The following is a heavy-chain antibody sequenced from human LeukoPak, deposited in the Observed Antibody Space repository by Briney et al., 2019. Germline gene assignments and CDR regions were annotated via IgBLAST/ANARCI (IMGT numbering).Heavy chain of an antibody. CDR1: GFTFSSYA. CDR3: AERSSTASGYFDF. Sequence: GGSLRLSCAASGFTFSSYAMSWVRQAPGKGLEWVSAISRSGDSTYYADSVKGRFTISRDNSKNTIYLQMNSLRAEDTAIYYCAERSSTASGYFDFWGRGSLVTVSS. J-gene: IGHJ4*02. V-gene: IGHV3-23*01. D-gene: IGHD3-22*01. CDR2: ISRSGDST.